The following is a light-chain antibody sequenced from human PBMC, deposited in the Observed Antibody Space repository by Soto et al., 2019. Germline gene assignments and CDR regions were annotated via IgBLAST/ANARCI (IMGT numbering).Light chain of an antibody. J-gene: IGKJ5*01. CDR1: QGISSA. CDR2: DAS. Sequence: AIQLTQSPSSLSASVGDRVTITCRASQGISSALAWYQKKPGKAPKLLIYDASSLESGVPSRFSGSGSGTDFTLTISSLQPEDFATYYCQQFNSYPITFGQGTRLEIK. CDR3: QQFNSYPIT. V-gene: IGKV1-13*02.